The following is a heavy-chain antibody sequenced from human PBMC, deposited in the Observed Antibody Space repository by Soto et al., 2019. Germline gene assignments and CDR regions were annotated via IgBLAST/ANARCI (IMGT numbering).Heavy chain of an antibody. D-gene: IGHD3-10*01. Sequence: GGSLRLSCAASGFTFSSYAMSWVRQAPGKWLEWVSAISGSGGSTYYADSVKGRFTISRDNSKNTLYLQMNSLRAEDTAVYYCEIDYYGSGSYYHYYFDYWGQGTLVTVSS. CDR1: GFTFSSYA. CDR2: ISGSGGST. J-gene: IGHJ4*02. CDR3: EIDYYGSGSYYHYYFDY. V-gene: IGHV3-23*01.